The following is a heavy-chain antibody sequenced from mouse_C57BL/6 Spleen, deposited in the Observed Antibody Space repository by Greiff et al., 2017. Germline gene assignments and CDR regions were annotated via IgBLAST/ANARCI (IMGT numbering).Heavy chain of an antibody. Sequence: EVQLQQSGPELVKPGASVKISCKASGYTFTDYYMNWVKQSHGKSLEWIGDINPNNGGTSYNQKFKGKATLTVDKSSSTAYMELRSLTSEDSAVYYCARDGPGDYWGQGTTLTVSS. V-gene: IGHV1-26*01. CDR1: GYTFTDYY. CDR2: INPNNGGT. CDR3: ARDGPGDY. J-gene: IGHJ2*01. D-gene: IGHD2-3*01.